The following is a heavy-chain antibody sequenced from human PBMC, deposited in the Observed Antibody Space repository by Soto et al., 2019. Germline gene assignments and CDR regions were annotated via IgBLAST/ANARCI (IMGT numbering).Heavy chain of an antibody. Sequence: GGSVRLSCAVSGFSFSTSSMTWVRQAPGKGLEWVSAITGRGDTTYYADSVRGRFTISRDNSKNTLFLQMNSLRAEDTAVYYCATIQGYLDYWGQGTLVTVSS. CDR3: ATIQGYLDY. CDR1: GFSFSTSS. CDR2: ITGRGDTT. J-gene: IGHJ4*02. V-gene: IGHV3-23*01.